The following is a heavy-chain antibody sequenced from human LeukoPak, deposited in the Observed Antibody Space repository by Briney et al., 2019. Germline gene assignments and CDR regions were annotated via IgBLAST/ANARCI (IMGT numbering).Heavy chain of an antibody. V-gene: IGHV3-23*01. CDR1: GFTFSSHT. CDR2: ISGSGGST. D-gene: IGHD1-26*01. CDR3: ANTSGSYY. Sequence: GGSLRLSCAASGFTFSSHTMSLLRQAPGKGLEWVSAISGSGGSTYYADSVKGRFTISRDNSKNTLYLQMNSLRAEDTAVYYCANTSGSYYWGQGTLVTVSS. J-gene: IGHJ4*02.